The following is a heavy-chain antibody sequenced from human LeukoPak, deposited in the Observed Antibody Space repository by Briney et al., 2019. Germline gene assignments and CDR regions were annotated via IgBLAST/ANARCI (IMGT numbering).Heavy chain of an antibody. D-gene: IGHD5-24*01. J-gene: IGHJ4*02. V-gene: IGHV3-23*01. CDR3: AKDDRWLQFCC. CDR2: IIPSGHTT. Sequence: GGSLRLSCEASGFTFTTYSMTWVRQAPGKGLEWVSGIIPSGHTTYYADSVRGRFTISRDNSRNTVYLQMNSLRAEDTAVYYCAKDDRWLQFCCWGQGTLVTVSA. CDR1: GFTFTTYS.